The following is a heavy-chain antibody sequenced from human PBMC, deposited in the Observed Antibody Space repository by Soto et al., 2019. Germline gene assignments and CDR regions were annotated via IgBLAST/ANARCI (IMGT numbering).Heavy chain of an antibody. CDR3: ARVYCGGDCYSSEGRFYNWFDP. V-gene: IGHV1-3*01. J-gene: IGHJ5*02. Sequence: ASVKVSCKASGYTFTSYAMHWVRQAPGQRLEWMGWINAGNGNTKYSQKFQGRVTITRDTSASTAYMELSSLRSEDTAVYYCARVYCGGDCYSSEGRFYNWFDPWGQGTLVTVSS. D-gene: IGHD2-21*01. CDR2: INAGNGNT. CDR1: GYTFTSYA.